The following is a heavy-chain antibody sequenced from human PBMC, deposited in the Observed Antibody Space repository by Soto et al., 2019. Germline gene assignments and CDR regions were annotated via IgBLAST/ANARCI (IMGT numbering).Heavy chain of an antibody. D-gene: IGHD3-9*01. V-gene: IGHV4-59*01. CDR3: ARKPTGKGAFDI. Sequence: QVQLQESGPGLVKPSETLSLTCTVSGGSISSYYWSWIRQPPGKGLEWIGYIYYSGSTNYNPSLKSRVTISVDTSKNQFSLKLSSVTAADTAVYYCARKPTGKGAFDIWGRGTMVTVSS. CDR1: GGSISSYY. CDR2: IYYSGST. J-gene: IGHJ3*02.